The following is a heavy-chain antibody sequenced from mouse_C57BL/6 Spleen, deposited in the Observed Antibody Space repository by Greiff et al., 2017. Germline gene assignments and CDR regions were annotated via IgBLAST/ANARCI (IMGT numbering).Heavy chain of an antibody. CDR2: IHPNSGST. CDR1: GYTFTSYW. CDR3: AREHYGSSHWYFDV. J-gene: IGHJ1*03. V-gene: IGHV1-64*01. Sequence: QVQLQQPGAELVKPGASVKLSCKASGYTFTSYWVHWVKQRPGQGLEWIGMIHPNSGSTNYNEKFKSKATLTVDKSSSTAYMQLSSLTSEDSAVYYCAREHYGSSHWYFDVWGTGTTVTVSS. D-gene: IGHD1-1*01.